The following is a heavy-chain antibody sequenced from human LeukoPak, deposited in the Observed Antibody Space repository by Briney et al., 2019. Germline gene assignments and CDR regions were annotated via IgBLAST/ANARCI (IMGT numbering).Heavy chain of an antibody. D-gene: IGHD3-3*01. CDR2: ITGSSNYI. J-gene: IGHJ3*02. CDR1: GFPFSSYT. CDR3: ARDTWSGGAFDI. V-gene: IGHV3-21*01. Sequence: PGGSLRLSCAASGFPFSSYTMNWVRQAPGKGLEWVSSITGSSNYIYYRDSVKGRFTISRDSAKNSLNLQLNSLRAEDTAVYYCARDTWSGGAFDIWGQGTMVTVSS.